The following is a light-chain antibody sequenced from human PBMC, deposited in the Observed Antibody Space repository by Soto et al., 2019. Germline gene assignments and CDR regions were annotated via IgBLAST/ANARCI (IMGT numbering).Light chain of an antibody. J-gene: IGKJ2*01. V-gene: IGKV3-20*01. Sequence: EIVLTQSPGTLSLSPGEGASFSCRAGQSVYNNYLAWYQHKPGQSPRLLIYGASTRAAGIPDRFSGSGSGTDFTLTISRLEPEDFAVYYCQQYGDSLYTFGQGTKLEIK. CDR1: QSVYNNY. CDR3: QQYGDSLYT. CDR2: GAS.